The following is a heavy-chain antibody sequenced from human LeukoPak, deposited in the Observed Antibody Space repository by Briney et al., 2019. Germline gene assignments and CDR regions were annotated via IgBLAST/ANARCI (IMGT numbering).Heavy chain of an antibody. CDR3: ASQFQRLGPYDY. D-gene: IGHD6-25*01. V-gene: IGHV3-53*01. Sequence: GGSLRLSCAASGFTVSSNYMSWVRQAPGKGLEWVSIIYSGGSTYYADSVKGRFTISRDNSKNTLYLQMNSLRAEDTAVYYCASQFQRLGPYDYWGQGTLVTVSS. CDR2: IYSGGST. CDR1: GFTVSSNY. J-gene: IGHJ4*02.